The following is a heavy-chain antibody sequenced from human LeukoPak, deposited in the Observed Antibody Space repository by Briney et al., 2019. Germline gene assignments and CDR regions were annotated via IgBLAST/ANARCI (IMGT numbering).Heavy chain of an antibody. CDR3: ARDGGYSGYETTLDY. Sequence: GASVKVSCKASGYTFTGYYMHWVRQAPGQGLEWMGWINPNSGGTNYAQKFQGRVTMTRDTSISTAYMELSRLRSDDTAVYYCARDGGYSGYETTLDYWGQGTLVTVSS. V-gene: IGHV1-2*02. CDR2: INPNSGGT. J-gene: IGHJ4*02. D-gene: IGHD5-12*01. CDR1: GYTFTGYY.